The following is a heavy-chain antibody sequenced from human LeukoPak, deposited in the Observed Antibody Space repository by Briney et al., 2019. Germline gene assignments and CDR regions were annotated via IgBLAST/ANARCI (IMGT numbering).Heavy chain of an antibody. CDR2: INHSGNT. CDR1: GGSFSGYY. V-gene: IGHV4-34*01. D-gene: IGHD3-9*01. J-gene: IGHJ4*02. Sequence: PSETLSLTCAVYGGSFSGYYWSWIRQPPGKGLEWIGEINHSGNTNYNPSLKSRVTISIDTSENQFSLKLSSVTAADTALYYCARGPDGDILTGYNDYWGQGTLVTVSS. CDR3: ARGPDGDILTGYNDY.